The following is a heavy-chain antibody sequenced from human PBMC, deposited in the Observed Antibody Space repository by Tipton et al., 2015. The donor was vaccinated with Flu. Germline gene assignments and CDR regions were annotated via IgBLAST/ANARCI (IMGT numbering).Heavy chain of an antibody. CDR1: GGPVRGYY. D-gene: IGHD3-16*01. J-gene: IGHJ4*02. V-gene: IGHV4-59*08. CDR2: VHYTGST. CDR3: ARGAWFGRDSPPDY. Sequence: TLSLTCTVSGGPVRGYYWSWIRQPPGKGLEWIGYVHYTGSTNYNPSLKSRVTISVDTSKNQFSLKLTFLTAADTAVYYCARGAWFGRDSPPDYWGQGTLVTVSS.